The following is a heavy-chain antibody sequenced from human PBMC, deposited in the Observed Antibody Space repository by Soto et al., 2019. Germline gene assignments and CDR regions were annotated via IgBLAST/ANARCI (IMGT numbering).Heavy chain of an antibody. CDR2: SIPKLGSA. CDR3: ARGSDGYNFGAVY. V-gene: IGHV1-69*01. Sequence: QVQLVQSGAEVKEPGSSVKVSCKASGGGNLRDYRTTWVRRAPGQGLEWMGGSIPKLGSANYAQNFQGRVTVTADESTNTVYMELRSLRSDDTAVYYCARGSDGYNFGAVYWGQGTPVTVSS. J-gene: IGHJ4*02. D-gene: IGHD5-12*01. CDR1: GGGNLRDYR.